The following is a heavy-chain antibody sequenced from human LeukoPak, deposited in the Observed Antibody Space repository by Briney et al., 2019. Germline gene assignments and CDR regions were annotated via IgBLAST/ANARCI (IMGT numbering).Heavy chain of an antibody. CDR3: AKATERGTAMALGVDY. J-gene: IGHJ4*02. D-gene: IGHD5-18*01. V-gene: IGHV3-33*06. CDR2: IWYDGSNK. Sequence: PGGSLRLSCAASGFTFSSYGMHWVRQAPGKGLEWVAVIWYDGSNKYYADSVKGRLTISRDNSKNTLYLQMNSLRAEDTAVYYCAKATERGTAMALGVDYWGQGTLVTVSS. CDR1: GFTFSSYG.